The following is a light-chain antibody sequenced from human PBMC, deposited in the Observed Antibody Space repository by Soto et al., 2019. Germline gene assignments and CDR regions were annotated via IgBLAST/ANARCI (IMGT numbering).Light chain of an antibody. CDR3: QQYNSYPYT. CDR2: KAS. CDR1: QSISSW. Sequence: DIQMTQSPSTLSASVGDRVTITCRASQSISSWLAWYRQKPGKAPNLLIYKASSLQSGVPSRFSGSGSGTEFTLTISGLQPDDFATYYCQQYNSYPYTFGQGTKLEI. J-gene: IGKJ2*01. V-gene: IGKV1-5*03.